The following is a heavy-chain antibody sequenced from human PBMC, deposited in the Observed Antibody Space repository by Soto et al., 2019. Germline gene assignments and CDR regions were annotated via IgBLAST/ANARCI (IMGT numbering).Heavy chain of an antibody. J-gene: IGHJ4*02. CDR1: GYTFTKYA. CDR2: INAGNGNT. V-gene: IGHV1-3*05. Sequence: QVQLVQSGAEERKPGASVKVSCKASGYTFTKYAMHWMRQAPGQTLEWLGWINAGNGNTKYSQKFQGRVTITRDTSASTTYMELSSLRSEDTAVYYCANDCSGGSCSDYWGQGTLVTVSS. CDR3: ANDCSGGSCSDY. D-gene: IGHD2-15*01.